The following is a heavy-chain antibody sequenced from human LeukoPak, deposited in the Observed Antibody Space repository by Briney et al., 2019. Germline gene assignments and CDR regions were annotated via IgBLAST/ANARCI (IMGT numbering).Heavy chain of an antibody. CDR3: ARAGDSSGYYGSYWYFDL. V-gene: IGHV4-59*01. D-gene: IGHD3-22*01. CDR2: ISYSGNT. Sequence: SETLSLTCTVSGGSISNYYWTWIRQPPGKGLEWIGFISYSGNTNYNPSLKSRVTISLDTSKNQFSLKLISVTAADTAVYYCARAGDSSGYYGSYWYFDLWGRGTLVTVSS. J-gene: IGHJ2*01. CDR1: GGSISNYY.